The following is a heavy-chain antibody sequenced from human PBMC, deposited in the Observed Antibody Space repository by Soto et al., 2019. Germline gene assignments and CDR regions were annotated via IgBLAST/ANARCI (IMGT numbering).Heavy chain of an antibody. Sequence: QVQLVQSGAEVKKPGASVKVSCKASGYTFTSYDINWVRQATGQGLEWMGWMNPNSGNTVYAQKFQGRITMTRNTSINTAYMALSSLRSEDTAVYYCARERPYFDYWGQGTLVTVSS. CDR1: GYTFTSYD. V-gene: IGHV1-8*01. CDR2: MNPNSGNT. J-gene: IGHJ4*02. CDR3: ARERPYFDY.